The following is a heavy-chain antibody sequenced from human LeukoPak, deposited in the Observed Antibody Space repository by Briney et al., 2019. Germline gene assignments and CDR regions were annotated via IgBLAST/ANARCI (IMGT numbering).Heavy chain of an antibody. V-gene: IGHV4-38-2*02. CDR3: ARDFARNSGDYGNDGFDL. Sequence: PSETLSLTCAVSGYSISSGYYWGWIRQPPGKGLEWIGSIYHSGSTYYNPSLKSRVTISVDTSKKQVSLRLSSVTAADTAVYYCARDFARNSGDYGNDGFDLWGQGTMVTVSS. CDR1: GYSISSGYY. CDR2: IYHSGST. D-gene: IGHD4-17*01. J-gene: IGHJ3*01.